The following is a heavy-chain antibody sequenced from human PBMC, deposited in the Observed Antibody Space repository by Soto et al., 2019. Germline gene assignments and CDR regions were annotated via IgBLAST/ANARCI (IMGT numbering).Heavy chain of an antibody. CDR2: IIPIFGTA. Sequence: ASVKVSCKASGGTFSSYAISWVRQAPGQGLEWMGGIIPIFGTANYAQKFQGRVTITADESTSTAYMELSSLRSEDTAVYYCARGGIVGATALGSGYYYGMDVWGQGTTVTVSS. CDR3: ARGGIVGATALGSGYYYGMDV. CDR1: GGTFSSYA. D-gene: IGHD1-26*01. V-gene: IGHV1-69*13. J-gene: IGHJ6*02.